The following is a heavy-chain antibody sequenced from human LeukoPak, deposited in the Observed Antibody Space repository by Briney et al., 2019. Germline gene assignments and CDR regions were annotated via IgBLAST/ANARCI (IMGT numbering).Heavy chain of an antibody. CDR3: ARELASGD. CDR2: INTDGNST. V-gene: IGHV3-74*01. CDR1: GFTFSTYW. D-gene: IGHD6-13*01. J-gene: IGHJ4*02. Sequence: GGSLRLSCAASGFTFSTYWMHWVRQAPGTGLVWGSQINTDGNSTTYADSVKGRFTVSRDNAKNTLYLQMNSLRAEDTAVYCCARELASGDWGQGTLVTVSS.